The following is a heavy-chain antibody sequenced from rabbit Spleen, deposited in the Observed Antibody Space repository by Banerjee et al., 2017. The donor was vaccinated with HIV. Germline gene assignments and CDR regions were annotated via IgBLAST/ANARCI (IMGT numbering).Heavy chain of an antibody. CDR2: IDPVFGIT. CDR3: ARDGAGGSYFAL. V-gene: IGHV1S47*01. Sequence: QEQLVESGGGLVQPGGSLTLSCKASGFDFSSYYMNWVRQAPGKGLEWIGYIDPVFGITYYANWVNGRFSISRENAQNTVFLQMTSLTAADTATYFCARDGAGGSYFALWGPGTLVTVS. J-gene: IGHJ4*01. D-gene: IGHD8-1*01. CDR1: GFDFSSYY.